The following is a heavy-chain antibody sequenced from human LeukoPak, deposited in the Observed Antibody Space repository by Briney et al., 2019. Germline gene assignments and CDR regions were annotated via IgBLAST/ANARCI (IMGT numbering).Heavy chain of an antibody. CDR1: GFSLSTSGMC. D-gene: IGHD4-17*01. J-gene: IGHJ4*02. V-gene: IGHV2-70*11. CDR2: VDWDDDK. CDR3: ARIHSSYGDYGIDY. Sequence: SGPTLVKPTQTLTLTCTFSGFSLSTSGMCVSWIRQPPGKALEWLARVDWDDDKYYSTSLKTRLTISKDTSKNQVVLTMTNMDPVDTATYYCARIHSSYGDYGIDYWGQGTLVTVSS.